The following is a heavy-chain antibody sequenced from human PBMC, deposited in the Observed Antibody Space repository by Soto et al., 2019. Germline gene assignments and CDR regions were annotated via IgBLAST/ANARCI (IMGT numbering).Heavy chain of an antibody. CDR2: MNPSSGST. J-gene: IGHJ6*03. CDR1: GYTFTSYY. CDR3: ARGSKGAVVADYYYYYMDV. V-gene: IGHV1-46*01. D-gene: IGHD2-15*01. Sequence: SVKVSCKASGYTFTSYYMHWVRQAPGQGLEWMGMMNPSSGSTSYAQKFQGRVTMTRNTSISTAYMELSSLRSEDTAVYYCARGSKGAVVADYYYYYMDVWGKGTTVTVSS.